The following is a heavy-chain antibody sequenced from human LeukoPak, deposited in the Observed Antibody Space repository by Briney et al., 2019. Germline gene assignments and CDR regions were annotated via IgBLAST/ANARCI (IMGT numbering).Heavy chain of an antibody. J-gene: IGHJ4*02. CDR1: GYTFTSYD. CDR3: ARVGFRGEPIDC. V-gene: IGHV1-8*01. CDR2: MNPNSGNT. D-gene: IGHD3-10*01. Sequence: VASVKVSCKASGYTFTSYDINWVRRATGQGLEWMGWMNPNSGNTGYAQKFQGRVTMTRNTSISTAYLELSSLRSEDTAVYYCARVGFRGEPIDCWGQGTLVTVSS.